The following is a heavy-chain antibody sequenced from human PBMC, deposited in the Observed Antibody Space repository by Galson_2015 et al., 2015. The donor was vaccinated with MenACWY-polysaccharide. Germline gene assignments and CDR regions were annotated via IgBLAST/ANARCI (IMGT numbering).Heavy chain of an antibody. CDR3: AVRTTSNSFDH. CDR2: ISDTGTNT. V-gene: IGHV3-23*01. D-gene: IGHD1-7*01. CDR1: GFSFSSYG. Sequence: SLRLSCAASGFSFSSYGMIWVRQPPGKGLEWVSYISDTGTNTRHADSVEGRFSISRDNSKNTLYLQMSGLGAQDTAVYYCAVRTTSNSFDHWGQGTLVTVSA. J-gene: IGHJ4*02.